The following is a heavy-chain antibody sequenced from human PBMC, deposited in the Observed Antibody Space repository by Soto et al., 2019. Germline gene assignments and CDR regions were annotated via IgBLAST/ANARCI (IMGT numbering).Heavy chain of an antibody. CDR1: GFTFSSYG. CDR3: AKEVDFWSGYWGYYYYGMDV. V-gene: IGHV3-30*18. J-gene: IGHJ6*02. D-gene: IGHD3-3*01. Sequence: GGSLRLSCAASGFTFSSYGMHWVRQAPGKGLEWVAVISYDGSNKYYADSVKGRFTISRDNSKNTLYLQMNSLRAEDTAVYYCAKEVDFWSGYWGYYYYGMDVWGQGTTVTVSS. CDR2: ISYDGSNK.